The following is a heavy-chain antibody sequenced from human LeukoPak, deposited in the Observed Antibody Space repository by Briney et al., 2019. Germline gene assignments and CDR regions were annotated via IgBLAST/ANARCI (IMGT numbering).Heavy chain of an antibody. CDR2: ISAYNGNT. CDR1: GYTFTSYG. V-gene: IGHV1-18*01. Sequence: ASVKVSCKASGYTFTSYGISWVRQAPGQGLEWMGWISAYNGNTNYAQKLQGRVTMTTDTSTSTAYMELRSLRSDDTAVYMCAKPLYGSGSLHYSFFDYWGQGIPVTVSS. CDR3: AKPLYGSGSLHYSFFDY. D-gene: IGHD3-10*01. J-gene: IGHJ4*02.